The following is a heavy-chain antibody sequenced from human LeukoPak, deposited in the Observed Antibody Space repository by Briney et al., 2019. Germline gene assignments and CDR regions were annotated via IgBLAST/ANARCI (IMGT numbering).Heavy chain of an antibody. J-gene: IGHJ3*02. V-gene: IGHV1-3*01. Sequence: KFQGRVTITRDTSASTAYMELSSLRSEDTAVYYCARDRTSRIVVVPGPYDAFDIWGQGTMVTVSS. D-gene: IGHD2-2*01. CDR3: ARDRTSRIVVVPGPYDAFDI.